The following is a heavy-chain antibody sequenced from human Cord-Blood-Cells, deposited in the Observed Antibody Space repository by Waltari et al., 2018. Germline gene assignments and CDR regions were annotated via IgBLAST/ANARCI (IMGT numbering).Heavy chain of an antibody. J-gene: IGHJ3*02. CDR3: ARDPYSSSWYHAFDI. CDR1: GYSISRGYY. V-gene: IGHV4-38-2*02. CDR2: IYHSGST. Sequence: QVQLQASGPGLVKPSETLSLTCTVPGYSISRGYYWGCPRQPPGKGMEWIGSIYHSGSTYYNPSLKSRVTISVDTSKNQFSLKLSSVTAADTAVYYCARDPYSSSWYHAFDIWGQGTMVTVSS. D-gene: IGHD6-13*01.